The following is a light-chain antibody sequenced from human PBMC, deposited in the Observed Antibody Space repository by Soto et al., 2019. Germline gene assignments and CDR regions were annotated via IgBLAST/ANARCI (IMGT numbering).Light chain of an antibody. CDR2: DAY. V-gene: IGKV3-11*01. CDR1: QSLRRL. CDR3: QQYSSSRT. J-gene: IGKJ1*01. Sequence: VLTQSPLTLSLSPRERATLSSRASQSLRRLLAWYQQKRGQAPRLLNDDAYNSATGIPPRFSGSGSETDFTLTITRLEPEDFAVYYCQQYSSSRTFGQGTKVDI.